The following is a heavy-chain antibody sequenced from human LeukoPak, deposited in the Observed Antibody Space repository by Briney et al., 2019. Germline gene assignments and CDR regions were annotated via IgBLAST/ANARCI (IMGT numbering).Heavy chain of an antibody. D-gene: IGHD2-15*01. Sequence: GVSLRLSCAASGFTFDDYGMSWVRQAPGKGLEWGSGINWNGGSKGYADSVKGRFTISRDNTKNSLCLHMNSLRAEDTALYYCAGSVAASRDYWGQGTLVTVSS. CDR1: GFTFDDYG. J-gene: IGHJ4*02. CDR3: AGSVAASRDY. CDR2: INWNGGSK. V-gene: IGHV3-20*04.